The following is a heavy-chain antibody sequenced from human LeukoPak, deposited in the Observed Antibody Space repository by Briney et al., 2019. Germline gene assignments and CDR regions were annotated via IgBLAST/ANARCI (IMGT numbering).Heavy chain of an antibody. V-gene: IGHV3-33*01. CDR1: GFTFSSYG. D-gene: IGHD4-11*01. CDR2: IWYDGSNK. CDR3: ARGRPGRDYISF. Sequence: GGSLRLSCAASGFTFSSYGMHWVRRAPGKGLEWVAVIWYDGSNKYYADSVKGRFTISRDNSKNTLYLQMNSLRAEDTAVYYCARGRPGRDYISFWGQGTLVTVSS. J-gene: IGHJ4*02.